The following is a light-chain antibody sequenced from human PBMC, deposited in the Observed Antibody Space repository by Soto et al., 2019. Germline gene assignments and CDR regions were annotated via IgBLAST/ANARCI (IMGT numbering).Light chain of an antibody. CDR3: LQDYNYPLT. V-gene: IGKV1-6*01. CDR1: QGIRND. CDR2: AAS. J-gene: IGKJ4*01. Sequence: AIQMTRSPSSLSASVGDRVTITCRASQGIRNDLGWYQQKPGKAPKLLIYAASSLQSGVPSRFSGSGSGKDFTLTISSLQPEDFATYYCLQDYNYPLTFGGGTKVEI.